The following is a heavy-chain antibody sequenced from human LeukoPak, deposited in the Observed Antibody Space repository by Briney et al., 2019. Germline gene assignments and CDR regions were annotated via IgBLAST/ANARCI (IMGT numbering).Heavy chain of an antibody. Sequence: PSETLSLTCTVSGGSISSSSYYWRWIRQPPGKGLEWIGYIYYSGSTNYNPSLKSRVTISVDTSKNQFSLKLSSVTAADTAVYYCARSITPSKGSDYWGQGTLVTVSS. V-gene: IGHV4-61*01. J-gene: IGHJ4*02. CDR3: ARSITPSKGSDY. D-gene: IGHD1-26*01. CDR2: IYYSGST. CDR1: GGSISSSSYY.